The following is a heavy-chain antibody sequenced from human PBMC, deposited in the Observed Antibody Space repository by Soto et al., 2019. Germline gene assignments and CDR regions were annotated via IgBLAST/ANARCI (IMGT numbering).Heavy chain of an antibody. J-gene: IGHJ3*02. CDR3: AKNGGVYYGDYTDAFDI. V-gene: IGHV3-30*18. CDR1: GFTFSSYG. Sequence: GGSLRLSCAASGFTFSSYGMHWVRQAPGKGLEWVAVISYDGSNKYYADSVKGRYTISRDNSKNTLYLQMNSLRAEDTAVYYCAKNGGVYYGDYTDAFDIWGQGTMVTVSS. D-gene: IGHD4-17*01. CDR2: ISYDGSNK.